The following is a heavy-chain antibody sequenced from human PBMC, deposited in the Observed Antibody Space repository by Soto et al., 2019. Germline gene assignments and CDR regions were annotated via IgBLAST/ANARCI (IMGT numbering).Heavy chain of an antibody. CDR3: AKGPQTGYYDSGNFYSSFX. Sequence: PSETLSLTFAVYDESFHGYYWSWIRQPPGKGLEWIGEINHSGSVTFNPTFKSRVAIFLDTSKNKMSLQLSSVSDADTAIYYCAKGPQTGYYDSGNFYSSFXWGQGTLVTVSX. D-gene: IGHD3-10*01. J-gene: IGHJ5*02. V-gene: IGHV4-34*01. CDR1: DESFHGYY. CDR2: INHSGSV.